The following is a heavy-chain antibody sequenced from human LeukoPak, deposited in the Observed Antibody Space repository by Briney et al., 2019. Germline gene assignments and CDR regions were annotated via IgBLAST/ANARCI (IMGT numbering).Heavy chain of an antibody. CDR1: GFTFSSYE. Sequence: GGSLRLSCAASGFTFSSYEMNWVRQAPGKGLGWVSYISSSGSTIYYADSVKGRFTISRDNAKNSLYLQMNSLRAEDTAVYYCARASQRYYDFWSGSERGGAFDIWGQGTMVTVSS. V-gene: IGHV3-48*03. D-gene: IGHD3-3*01. CDR3: ARASQRYYDFWSGSERGGAFDI. CDR2: ISSSGSTI. J-gene: IGHJ3*02.